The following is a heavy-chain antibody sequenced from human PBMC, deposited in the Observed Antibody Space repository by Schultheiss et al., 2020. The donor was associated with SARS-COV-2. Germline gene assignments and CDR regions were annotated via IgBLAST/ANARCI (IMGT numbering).Heavy chain of an antibody. Sequence: SETLSLTCTVSGGSISDYYWSWIRQPPGKGLEWIGYIYYGGSTNYNPSFKSRVTISADTSKNQLSLNLSSVTAADTAVYYCARDSDYNRGNYYYYYYMDVWGKGTTVTVSS. CDR3: ARDSDYNRGNYYYYYYMDV. V-gene: IGHV4-59*01. CDR1: GGSISDYY. CDR2: IYYGGST. D-gene: IGHD4-11*01. J-gene: IGHJ6*03.